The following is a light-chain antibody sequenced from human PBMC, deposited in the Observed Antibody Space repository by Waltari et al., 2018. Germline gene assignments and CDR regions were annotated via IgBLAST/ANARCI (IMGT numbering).Light chain of an antibody. CDR3: AAWDDSLNGPV. CDR2: SNN. V-gene: IGLV1-44*01. CDR1: SSNIGSNT. J-gene: IGLJ3*02. Sequence: QSGLTQPPSASGTPGQRVTISCSGSSSNIGSNTVNWYQQLPGTAPKLLIYSNNQLPSALTARFSGSKSGTSASLAISGLPSEDEADYYCAAWDDSLNGPVFGGGTKLTVL.